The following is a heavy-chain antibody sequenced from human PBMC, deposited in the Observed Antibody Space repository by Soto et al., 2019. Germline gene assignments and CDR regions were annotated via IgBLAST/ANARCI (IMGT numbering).Heavy chain of an antibody. J-gene: IGHJ5*02. Sequence: EVQLVESGGGLVQPGGSLRLSCAAAGFTCSSYSMNWVRQAPGKGLEWVSYISISSSTIYYADSVKGRFTISRDNAKNSLYLQMNSLGDEDTAVYYCARDREGSGSYSGGSFDPWGQGTLVTVSS. V-gene: IGHV3-48*02. CDR2: ISISSSTI. D-gene: IGHD1-26*01. CDR1: GFTCSSYS. CDR3: ARDREGSGSYSGGSFDP.